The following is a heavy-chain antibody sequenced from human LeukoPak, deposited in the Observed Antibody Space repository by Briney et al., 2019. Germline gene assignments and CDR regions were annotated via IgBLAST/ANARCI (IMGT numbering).Heavy chain of an antibody. CDR2: IIPIFGTA. J-gene: IGHJ4*02. D-gene: IGHD3-3*01. V-gene: IGHV1-69*13. Sequence: GASVKVSCKASGGTFSSYAISWVRQAPGQGLEWMGGIIPIFGTANYAQRFQGRVTITADESTSTAYMELSSLRSEDTAVYYCARAPGSRYYGASWGQGTLVTVSS. CDR1: GGTFSSYA. CDR3: ARAPGSRYYGAS.